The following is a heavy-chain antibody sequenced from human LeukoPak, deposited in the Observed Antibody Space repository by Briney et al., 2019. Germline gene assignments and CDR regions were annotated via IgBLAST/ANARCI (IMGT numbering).Heavy chain of an antibody. CDR3: ARDRDGDYLFDY. CDR1: GGTFSSYA. D-gene: IGHD4-17*01. CDR2: IIPIFGTA. J-gene: IGHJ4*02. Sequence: GASVKVSCKASGGTFSSYAISWLRQAPGQGLEWMGRIIPIFGTANYAQKFQGRVTITTDESTSTAYMELSSLRSEDTAVYYCARDRDGDYLFDYWGQGTLVTVSS. V-gene: IGHV1-69*05.